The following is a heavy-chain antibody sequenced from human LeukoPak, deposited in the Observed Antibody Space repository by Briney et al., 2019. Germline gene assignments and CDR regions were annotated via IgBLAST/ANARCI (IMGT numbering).Heavy chain of an antibody. CDR2: MNPNSGNT. CDR1: GYTFTSYD. Sequence: GASVKVLCKASGYTFTSYDINWVRQATGQGLEWMGWMNPNSGNTGYAQKFQGRVTITRNTSISTAYMELSSLRSEDTAVYYCARGPPDTAMVGDYFDYWGQGALVTVSS. D-gene: IGHD5-18*01. CDR3: ARGPPDTAMVGDYFDY. J-gene: IGHJ4*02. V-gene: IGHV1-8*03.